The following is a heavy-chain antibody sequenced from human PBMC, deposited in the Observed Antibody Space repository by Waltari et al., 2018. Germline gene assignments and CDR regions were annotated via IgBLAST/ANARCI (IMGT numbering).Heavy chain of an antibody. V-gene: IGHV1-69*05. CDR2: IIPILGTA. CDR1: GGTFSSYA. Sequence: QVQLVQSGAEVKKPGSSVKVSCKASGGTFSSYAISWVRQAPGPGLEWMGGIIPILGTANYAQKFQGRVTITTDESTSTAYMELSSLRSEDTAVYYCARGGSSPVGHDAFDIWGQGTMVTVSS. D-gene: IGHD3-10*01. CDR3: ARGGSSPVGHDAFDI. J-gene: IGHJ3*02.